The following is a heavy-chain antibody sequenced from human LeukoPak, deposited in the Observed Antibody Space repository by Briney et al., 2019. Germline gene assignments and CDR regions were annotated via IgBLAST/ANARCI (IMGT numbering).Heavy chain of an antibody. CDR1: GFTFKDYG. D-gene: IGHD1-26*01. V-gene: IGHV3-9*01. Sequence: GGSLRLSCAATGFTFKDYGMHWVRQPPGKGLEWVSSINWNGGGTDYADSVKGRFTISRDNVKNSLYLQLSSLRPEDTALYYCAKHMRATNTYSFFGLDVWGQGTTVTVSS. CDR2: INWNGGGT. CDR3: AKHMRATNTYSFFGLDV. J-gene: IGHJ6*02.